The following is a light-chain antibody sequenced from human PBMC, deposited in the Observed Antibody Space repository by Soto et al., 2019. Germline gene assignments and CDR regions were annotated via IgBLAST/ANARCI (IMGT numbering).Light chain of an antibody. Sequence: QSVLTQPPSASGTPGQRVTISCSGSSSNIGSNFVYRYQQLPGRAPKLLIYGNDQRPSGVPDRFSGSKSGTSASLAIGGLRSEDEAYYYCAAWHNSLSSYVFGSGTKVTVL. CDR2: GND. J-gene: IGLJ1*01. CDR1: SSNIGSNF. CDR3: AAWHNSLSSYV. V-gene: IGLV1-47*01.